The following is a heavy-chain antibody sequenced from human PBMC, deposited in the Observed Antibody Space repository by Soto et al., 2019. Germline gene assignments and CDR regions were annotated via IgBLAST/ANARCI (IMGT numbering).Heavy chain of an antibody. V-gene: IGHV3-23*01. Sequence: GGSLRLSCAASGFTVSSYAMSWVRQTPGKGLEWVSAINGGGSDTYHAGSVKGRFTISRDNSKNMLYFQMNSLRADDTAVYYCAKGSAEGSPYYFDYWGPGTLVTVSS. CDR3: AKGSAEGSPYYFDY. CDR1: GFTVSSYA. J-gene: IGHJ4*02. CDR2: INGGGSDT.